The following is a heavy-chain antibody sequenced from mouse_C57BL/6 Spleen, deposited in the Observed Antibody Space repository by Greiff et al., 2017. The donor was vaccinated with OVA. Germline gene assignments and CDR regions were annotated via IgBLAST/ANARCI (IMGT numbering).Heavy chain of an antibody. CDR3: ARQYGNDYFDY. D-gene: IGHD2-1*01. J-gene: IGHJ2*01. Sequence: VQRVESGAELVKPGASVKLSCKASGYTFTAYTIHWVKQRPGQGLEWIGWFYPGSGSIKYNEKFKDKATLTADKSSSTVYLELSRLTSEDSAVYFGARQYGNDYFDYWGQGTTLTVSS. CDR1: GYTFTAYT. CDR2: FYPGSGSI. V-gene: IGHV1-62-2*01.